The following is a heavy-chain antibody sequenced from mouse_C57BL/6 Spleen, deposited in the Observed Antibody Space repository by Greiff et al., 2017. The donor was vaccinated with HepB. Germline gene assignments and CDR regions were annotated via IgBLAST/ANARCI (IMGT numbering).Heavy chain of an antibody. D-gene: IGHD4-1*01. J-gene: IGHJ3*01. V-gene: IGHV3-6*01. CDR2: ISYDGSN. CDR3: ARDGTGPFAY. CDR1: GYSITSGYY. Sequence: EVKVEESGPGLVKPSQSLSLTCSVPGYSITSGYYWNWIRQFPGNKLEWMGYISYDGSNNYNPSLKNRISITRDTSKNQFFLKLNSVTTEDTATYYCARDGTGPFAYWGQGTLVTVSA.